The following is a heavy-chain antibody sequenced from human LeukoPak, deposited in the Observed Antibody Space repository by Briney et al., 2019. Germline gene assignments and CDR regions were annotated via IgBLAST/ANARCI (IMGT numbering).Heavy chain of an antibody. V-gene: IGHV4-4*07. J-gene: IGHJ5*02. CDR3: ARGRRKIRSCWFDP. D-gene: IGHD3-10*01. CDR2: IYTSGST. Sequence: SETLSLTCTVSGGSISSYYWSWIRQPAGKGLEWIGRIYTSGSTNYNPSLRSRVTMSVDTSKNQFSLKLSSVTAADTAVYYCARGRRKIRSCWFDPWGQGTLVTVSS. CDR1: GGSISSYY.